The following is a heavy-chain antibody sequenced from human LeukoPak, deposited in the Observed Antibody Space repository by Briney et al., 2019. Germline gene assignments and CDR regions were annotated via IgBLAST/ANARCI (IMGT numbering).Heavy chain of an antibody. CDR1: GFTFSTYW. Sequence: GGSLRLSCAASGFTFSTYWMSWVRQAPGKGLEWVANIKEDGSEKYYVDSVKGRFTNSRDNAKNSLYLQMNSLRAEDTAMYYCARDSAGNDYWGQGTLVTVSS. J-gene: IGHJ4*02. CDR2: IKEDGSEK. D-gene: IGHD6-13*01. CDR3: ARDSAGNDY. V-gene: IGHV3-7*01.